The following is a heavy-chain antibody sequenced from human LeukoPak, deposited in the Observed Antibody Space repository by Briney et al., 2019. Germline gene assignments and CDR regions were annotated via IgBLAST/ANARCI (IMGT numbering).Heavy chain of an antibody. Sequence: GGSLRLSCAASGFTFSSYWMHWVRQAPGKGLVWVSRINSDGSSTSYADSVKGRFTISRDNAKNTLYLQMNSLRAEDMAVYYCAREQWLVRKGYDYWGQGTLVTVSS. J-gene: IGHJ4*02. D-gene: IGHD6-19*01. CDR1: GFTFSSYW. CDR3: AREQWLVRKGYDY. CDR2: INSDGSST. V-gene: IGHV3-74*01.